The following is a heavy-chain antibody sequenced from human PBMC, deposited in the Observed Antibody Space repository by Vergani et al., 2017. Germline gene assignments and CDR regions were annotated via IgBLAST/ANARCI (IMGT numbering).Heavy chain of an antibody. J-gene: IGHJ4*02. V-gene: IGHV3-53*01. CDR3: ANVGGNYYDSSGYWGTLDY. D-gene: IGHD3-22*01. Sequence: EVQLVESGGGLIQPGGSLRLSCAASGFTVSSNYMSWVRQAPGKGLEWVSVIYSGGSTYYADSVKGRFTISRDNSKKTLYLQMNSLRAEDTAVYYCANVGGNYYDSSGYWGTLDYWGQGTLVTVSS. CDR1: GFTVSSNY. CDR2: IYSGGST.